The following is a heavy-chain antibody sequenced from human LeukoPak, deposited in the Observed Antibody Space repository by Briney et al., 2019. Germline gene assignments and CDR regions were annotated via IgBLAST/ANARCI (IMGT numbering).Heavy chain of an antibody. CDR1: GGSFSGYY. CDR2: INHSGST. V-gene: IGHV4-34*01. Sequence: SETLSLTCAVYGGSFSGYYWSWIRQPPGKGLKWIGEINHSGSTNYNPSLKSRVTISVDTSKNQFSLKLSSVTAADTAVYYCAREVGDTAMVTHFDYWGQGTLVTVSS. CDR3: AREVGDTAMVTHFDY. D-gene: IGHD5-18*01. J-gene: IGHJ4*02.